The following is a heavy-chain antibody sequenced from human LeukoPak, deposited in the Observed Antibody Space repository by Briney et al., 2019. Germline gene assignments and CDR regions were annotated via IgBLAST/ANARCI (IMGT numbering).Heavy chain of an antibody. CDR2: IYYSGST. CDR1: GGSISSYY. CDR3: ARALPYDYVWGSYRLQDAFDI. J-gene: IGHJ3*02. V-gene: IGHV4-59*01. Sequence: SETLSLTCTVSGGSISSYYWSWIRQPPGKGLEWIGYIYYSGSTNYNPSLKSRVTISVDTSKNQFSLKLSSATAADTAVYYCARALPYDYVWGSYRLQDAFDIWGQGTMVTVSS. D-gene: IGHD3-16*02.